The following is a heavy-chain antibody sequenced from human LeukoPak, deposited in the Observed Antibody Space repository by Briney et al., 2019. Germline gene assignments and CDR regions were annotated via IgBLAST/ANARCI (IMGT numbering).Heavy chain of an antibody. CDR3: AREGSNIAVAGYFDY. CDR1: GFTFSSYS. CDR2: ISSSSSYI. V-gene: IGHV3-21*01. D-gene: IGHD6-19*01. Sequence: GGSLRLSCAASGFTFSSYSMNWVRQAPGKGLEWVSSISSSSSYIYYADSVKGRFTISRDNAKNSLYLQMNSPRAEDTAVYYCAREGSNIAVAGYFDYWGQGTLVTVSS. J-gene: IGHJ4*02.